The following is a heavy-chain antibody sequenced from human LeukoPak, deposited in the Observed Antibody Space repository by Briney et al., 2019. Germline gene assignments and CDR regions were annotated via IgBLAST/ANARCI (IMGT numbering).Heavy chain of an antibody. CDR1: GFTVSSNY. J-gene: IGHJ4*02. CDR3: ARDRAVADGRLYY. CDR2: IYSGDST. V-gene: IGHV3-66*01. Sequence: GGSLRLSCAVSGFTVSSNYMSWVRQAPGKGLEWVSVIYSGDSTYYADSVKGRFIISRDNSKNTVYLQMNSLRAEDTAVYYCARDRAVADGRLYYWGQGTLVTVSS. D-gene: IGHD6-19*01.